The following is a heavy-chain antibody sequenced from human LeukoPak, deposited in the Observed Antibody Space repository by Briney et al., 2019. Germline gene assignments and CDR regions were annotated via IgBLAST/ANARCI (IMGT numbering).Heavy chain of an antibody. CDR2: ISGNGGST. CDR1: GFTFSSYA. CDR3: AKDRSYYDFWSGYYQDY. D-gene: IGHD3-3*01. J-gene: IGHJ4*02. Sequence: GGSLRLSCAASGFTFSSYAMSWVRQAPGKGLEWVSAISGNGGSTYYADSVKGRFTISRDNSKNTLYLQMNSLRAEDTAVYYCAKDRSYYDFWSGYYQDYWGQGTLVTVSS. V-gene: IGHV3-23*01.